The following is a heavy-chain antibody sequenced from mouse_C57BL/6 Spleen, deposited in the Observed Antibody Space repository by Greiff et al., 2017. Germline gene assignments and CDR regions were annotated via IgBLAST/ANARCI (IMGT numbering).Heavy chain of an antibody. V-gene: IGHV5-17*01. D-gene: IGHD1-1*01. CDR1: GFTFSDYG. Sequence: EVMLVESGGGLVKPGGSLKLSCAASGFTFSDYGMHWVRQAPEKGLEWVAYISSGSSTIYYADTVKGRFTISRDNAKNTLFLQMTSLRSEDTAMYYCARASITTVAYYFDYWGQGTTLTVSS. CDR3: ARASITTVAYYFDY. CDR2: ISSGSSTI. J-gene: IGHJ2*01.